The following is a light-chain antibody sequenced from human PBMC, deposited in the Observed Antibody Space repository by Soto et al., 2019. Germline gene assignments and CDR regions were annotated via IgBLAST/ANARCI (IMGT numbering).Light chain of an antibody. CDR2: DND. CDR1: SSNIGNNY. Sequence: QSVLTQPPSVSAAPGQKVTISCSGSSSNIGNNYVFWYQQLPGTAPKLLIYDNDKRPSGIPDRFSGSMSGTSATLGITGLQTGDEADYYCATWDRSLSVGVFGGGTQLTVL. J-gene: IGLJ2*01. V-gene: IGLV1-51*01. CDR3: ATWDRSLSVGV.